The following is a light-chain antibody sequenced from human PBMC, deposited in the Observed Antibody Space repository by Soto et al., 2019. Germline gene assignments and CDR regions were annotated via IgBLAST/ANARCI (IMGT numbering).Light chain of an antibody. CDR3: CSSADSNTFL. Sequence: QSALTHPASVSGPPGQSITISCTGTSSDVGSYNLVSWYQHHPGKAPKLMIYEDSKRPSGVSNRFSGSSSGNTASLTISGLQAEEEADYYCCSSADSNTFLFGGGTTLTVL. CDR1: SSDVGSYNL. J-gene: IGLJ2*01. V-gene: IGLV2-23*02. CDR2: EDS.